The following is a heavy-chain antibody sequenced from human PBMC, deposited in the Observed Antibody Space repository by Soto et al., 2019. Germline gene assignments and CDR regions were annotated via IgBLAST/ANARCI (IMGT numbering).Heavy chain of an antibody. CDR1: GFTFSSYG. J-gene: IGHJ6*02. V-gene: IGHV3-30*18. CDR2: ISYDGSNK. Sequence: QVQLVESGGGVVQPGRSLRLSCAASGFTFSSYGMHWVRQAPGKGLEWVAVISYDGSNKYYADSVKGRFTISRDNSKNTLYLQRNSLRAQDTAVYYCAKDHCISTSCYRNYYYGMDVWGQGTTVTVSS. D-gene: IGHD2-2*01. CDR3: AKDHCISTSCYRNYYYGMDV.